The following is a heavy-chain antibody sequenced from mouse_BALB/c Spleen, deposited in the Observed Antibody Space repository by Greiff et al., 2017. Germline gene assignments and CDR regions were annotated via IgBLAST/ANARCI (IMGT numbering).Heavy chain of an antibody. V-gene: IGHV1-9*01. CDR1: GYTFSSYW. CDR2: ILPGSGST. Sequence: VQVVESGAELMKPGASVKISCKATGYTFSSYWIEWVKQRPGHGLEWIGEILPGSGSTNYNEKFKGKATFTADTSSNTAYMQLSSLTSEDSAVYYCARGGYDGAWFAYWGQGTLVTVSA. CDR3: ARGGYDGAWFAY. J-gene: IGHJ3*01. D-gene: IGHD2-2*01.